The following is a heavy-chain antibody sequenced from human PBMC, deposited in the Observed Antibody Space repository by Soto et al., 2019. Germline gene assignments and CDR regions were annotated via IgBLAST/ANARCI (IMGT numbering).Heavy chain of an antibody. CDR2: IYYSGST. CDR3: ARGGIGGGGMDV. Sequence: QVQLQESGPGLVTPSQTLSLTCTVSGGSISSNDYYWSWIRQPPGKGLEWIGNIYYSGSTYYNASPKGRITLSVNRAQNPFSRKVTSVAAADPGVYYCARGGIGGGGMDVWGQGTTVTVS. CDR1: GGSISSNDYY. J-gene: IGHJ6*02. V-gene: IGHV4-30-4*01. D-gene: IGHD2-21*01.